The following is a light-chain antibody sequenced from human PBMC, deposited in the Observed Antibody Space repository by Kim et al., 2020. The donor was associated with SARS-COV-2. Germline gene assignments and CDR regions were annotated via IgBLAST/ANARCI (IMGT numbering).Light chain of an antibody. CDR1: NDNVCRQG. CDR3: SAWDISLNAVV. V-gene: IGLV10-54*01. CDR2: RNN. Sequence: LTQPPSVSKDLRQTATLTCTGNNDNVCRQGAAWLQQHQGHPPKVLSDRNNNRRSGISERFSASRSGNTASLIITGLQSEDEADYYCSAWDISLNAVVFGGGTQLTVL. J-gene: IGLJ3*02.